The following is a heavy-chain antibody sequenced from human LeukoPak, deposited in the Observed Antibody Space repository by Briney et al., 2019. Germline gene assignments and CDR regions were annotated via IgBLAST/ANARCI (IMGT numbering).Heavy chain of an antibody. CDR1: GGSISSSSYY. V-gene: IGHV4-39*01. J-gene: IGHJ4*02. D-gene: IGHD3-10*01. Sequence: SETLSLTCTVSGGSISSSSYYWGWIRQPPGKGLEWLGSIYYSGSTYYNPSLKSRVTISVDTSKNQFSLKLSSVTAADTAVYYCPRHYYGSGSYYNAFDYWGQGTLVTVSS. CDR3: PRHYYGSGSYYNAFDY. CDR2: IYYSGST.